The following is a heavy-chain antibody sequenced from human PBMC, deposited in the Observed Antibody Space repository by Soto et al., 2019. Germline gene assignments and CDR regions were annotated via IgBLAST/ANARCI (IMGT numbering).Heavy chain of an antibody. CDR1: GFTFSSYG. V-gene: IGHV3-33*01. CDR2: IWDDGSNK. CDR3: ARDFGPAVAGTWEFGYYYYGMDV. J-gene: IGHJ6*02. Sequence: QVQLVESGGGVVQPGRSLRLSCAASGFTFSSYGMHWVRQAPGKGLEWVAVIWDDGSNKYYADSVKGRFTISRDNSKNTLYLQMNSLRAEDTAVYYCARDFGPAVAGTWEFGYYYYGMDVWGQGTTVTVSS. D-gene: IGHD6-19*01.